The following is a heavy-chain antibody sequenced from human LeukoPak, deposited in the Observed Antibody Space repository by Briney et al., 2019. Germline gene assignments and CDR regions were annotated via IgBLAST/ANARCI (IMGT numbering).Heavy chain of an antibody. CDR2: IKQDGSEK. V-gene: IGHV3-7*01. CDR3: ARAGGYSRALQY. CDR1: GFTFSSYW. Sequence: GGSLRLSCAASGFTFSSYWMTWARQAPGKGLECVATIKQDGSEKYYVDSVKGRFTISRDNAKNSLYLQMNSLRAEDTAVYYCARAGGYSRALQYWGQGTPVTVSS. D-gene: IGHD5-18*01. J-gene: IGHJ1*01.